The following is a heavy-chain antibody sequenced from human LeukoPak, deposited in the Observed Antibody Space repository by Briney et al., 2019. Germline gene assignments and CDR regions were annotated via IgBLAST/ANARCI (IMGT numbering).Heavy chain of an antibody. CDR1: GYTFTGYY. D-gene: IGHD3-16*02. CDR2: INPNSGGT. J-gene: IGHJ4*02. V-gene: IGHV1-2*02. Sequence: ASVKVSCKASGYTFTGYYMHWVRQAPRQGLEWMGWINPNSGGTNYAQKFQGRVTMTRDTSISTAYMELSRLRSDDTAVYYCARDDLNGGVIVPFDYWGQGTLVTVSS. CDR3: ARDDLNGGVIVPFDY.